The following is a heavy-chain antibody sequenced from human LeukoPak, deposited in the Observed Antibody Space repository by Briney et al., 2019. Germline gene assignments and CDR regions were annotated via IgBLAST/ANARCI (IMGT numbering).Heavy chain of an antibody. CDR2: INPSGEIT. V-gene: IGHV1-46*01. Sequence: ASVKVSCKASGYTFSSYYMHWVRQAPGQGLELMGIINPSGEITNYAQKFQGRVTMTRGMSTSTVYMELSSLRSEDTAVYYCARDRWGGYSGYAFDYWGQGTLVAVSS. CDR3: ARDRWGGYSGYAFDY. D-gene: IGHD5-12*01. J-gene: IGHJ4*02. CDR1: GYTFSSYY.